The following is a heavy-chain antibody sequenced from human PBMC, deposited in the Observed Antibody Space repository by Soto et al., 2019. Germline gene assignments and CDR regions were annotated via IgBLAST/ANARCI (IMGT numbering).Heavy chain of an antibody. CDR3: GPDLGGGDGNHF. D-gene: IGHD2-21*01. CDR1: GCIFSNYW. CDR2: INTGGSIT. Sequence: PGGSLRLSCAASGCIFSNYWRHWVRQAPGKGLDWVSRINTGGSITTYADSVKGRFTIARDNAKHTLYLQMNNLRVEDTAVYYCGPDLGGGDGNHFRGQGTLVTVSS. V-gene: IGHV3-74*01. J-gene: IGHJ4*02.